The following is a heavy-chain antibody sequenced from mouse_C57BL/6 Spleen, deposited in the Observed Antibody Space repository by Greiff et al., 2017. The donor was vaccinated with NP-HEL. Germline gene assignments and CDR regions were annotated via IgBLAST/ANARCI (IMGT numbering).Heavy chain of an antibody. J-gene: IGHJ3*01. V-gene: IGHV1-7*01. D-gene: IGHD1-1*01. CDR2: INPSSGYT. Sequence: VQLQESGAELAKPGASVKLSCKASGYTFTSYWMHWVKQRPGQGLEWVGYINPSSGYTKYNQKFKDKATLTADKSSRTADMQLSSLTYKDSAVYYCASSARNYYGSSSFADWGQGTPVTVSA. CDR1: GYTFTSYW. CDR3: ASSARNYYGSSSFAD.